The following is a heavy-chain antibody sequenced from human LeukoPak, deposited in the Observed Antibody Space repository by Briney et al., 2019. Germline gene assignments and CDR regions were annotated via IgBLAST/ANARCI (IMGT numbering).Heavy chain of an antibody. J-gene: IGHJ4*02. CDR3: ARRGTSSSWAHFDY. Sequence: PGGSLRLSCAVSGFTFSSYWMTWVRQAPGKGLEWVAEIKQDGSEKYYVDSVKGRFTISRDNARNSVYLQMNSLGAEDTAVYYCARRGTSSSWAHFDYWGQGTLVTVSS. CDR2: IKQDGSEK. D-gene: IGHD6-13*01. V-gene: IGHV3-7*05. CDR1: GFTFSSYW.